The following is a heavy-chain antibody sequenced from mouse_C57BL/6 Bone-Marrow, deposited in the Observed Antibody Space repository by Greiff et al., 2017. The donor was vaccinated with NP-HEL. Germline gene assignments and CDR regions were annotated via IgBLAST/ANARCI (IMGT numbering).Heavy chain of an antibody. J-gene: IGHJ2*01. D-gene: IGHD3-2*02. CDR2: IDPETGDT. V-gene: IGHV14-4*01. Sequence: EVQLQQSGAELVRPGASVKLSCTASGFNIKDDYMHWVKQRPEQGLEWIGWIDPETGDTEYASQFQGKATITADTSSNTAYLQLSSLTSEDTAVYYCTPTAQGYYFDYWGQGTTLTVSS. CDR3: TPTAQGYYFDY. CDR1: GFNIKDDY.